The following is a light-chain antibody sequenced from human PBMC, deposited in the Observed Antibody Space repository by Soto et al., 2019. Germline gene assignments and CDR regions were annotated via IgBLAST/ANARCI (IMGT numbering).Light chain of an antibody. CDR2: EVY. J-gene: IGLJ2*01. V-gene: IGLV2-8*01. Sequence: QSALTQPPSASGAPGQSVTISCTGTSTDIGGYNYVSWYQQQPGKAPTLLIYEVYKRPSGVPDRFSGSKSGNTASLTVSGLQGDDEADYHWTSFARSKDPCVDFGGGTKVTVL. CDR1: STDIGGYNY. CDR3: TSFARSKDPCVD.